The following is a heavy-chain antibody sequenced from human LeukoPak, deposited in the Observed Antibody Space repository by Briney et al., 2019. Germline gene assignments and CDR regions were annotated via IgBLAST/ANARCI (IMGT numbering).Heavy chain of an antibody. Sequence: GASVKVSCKASGYTLTDYYIHWVRQAPGQGLEWMGRINPNSGGTNYAQKFQGRVIMTRDTPISTVYMELSRLRSDDTAVYYCARVGYYESSGYYEYWGQGTLVTVSS. CDR1: GYTLTDYY. CDR3: ARVGYYESSGYYEY. V-gene: IGHV1-2*06. CDR2: INPNSGGT. D-gene: IGHD3-22*01. J-gene: IGHJ4*02.